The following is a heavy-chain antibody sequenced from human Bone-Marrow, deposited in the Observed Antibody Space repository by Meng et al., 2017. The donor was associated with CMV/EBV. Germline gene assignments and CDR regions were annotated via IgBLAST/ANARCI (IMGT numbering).Heavy chain of an antibody. CDR3: ARSSGWWSLEY. CDR1: GGSITASYKY. V-gene: IGHV4-4*02. Sequence: SETLSLTCAVSGGSITASYKYWSWVRQPPGKGLEWIGEVSYSGSAKYVSVLQSRATISIDKTKSQFSLKLTSVTAADTGVYFCARSSGWWSLEYWGQGALVTVSS. D-gene: IGHD2-15*01. J-gene: IGHJ4*02. CDR2: VSYSGSA.